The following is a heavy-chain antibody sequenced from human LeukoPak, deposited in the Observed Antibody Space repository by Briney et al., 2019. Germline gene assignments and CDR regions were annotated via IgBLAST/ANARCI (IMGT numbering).Heavy chain of an antibody. CDR2: ITNDGSST. CDR1: GLTFSSHW. Sequence: TGGSLRLSCAASGLTFSSHWMDWVRHAPGKGLVWVSRITNDGSSTTYADSVKGRFTISRDHAKNMLYLQVNSLRAADPALYYCETPQGGNPAHWGQGTLVTVSS. CDR3: ETPQGGNPAH. V-gene: IGHV3-74*01. D-gene: IGHD1-14*01. J-gene: IGHJ4*02.